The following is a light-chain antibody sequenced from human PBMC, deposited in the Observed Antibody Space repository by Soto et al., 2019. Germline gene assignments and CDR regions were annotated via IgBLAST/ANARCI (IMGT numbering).Light chain of an antibody. J-gene: IGLJ2*01. CDR3: NSYAGSNKLV. Sequence: QSVLTQPPSVSGAPGQRVTISCTGSSSNIGAGYDVHWYQQLPGTAPKLLIYDVTKRPSGVPDRFSGSKSGNTASLTISGLQTEDEADYYCNSYAGSNKLVFGGGTKVTVL. CDR1: SSNIGAGYD. V-gene: IGLV1-40*01. CDR2: DVT.